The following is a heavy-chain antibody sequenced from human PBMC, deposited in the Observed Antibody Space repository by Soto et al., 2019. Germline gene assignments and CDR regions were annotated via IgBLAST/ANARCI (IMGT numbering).Heavy chain of an antibody. CDR3: ARDFATSFDP. Sequence: EVQLVESGGGLAQPGGSLRLSCTASGFTFDSYSMDWVRQAPGKGLEWVSYINSGGTSMFSADSVKGRFTISRDNGRNLLYLPLHNLRAEDTAVYYCARDFATSFDPWGQGALVTVSS. V-gene: IGHV3-48*01. CDR1: GFTFDSYS. J-gene: IGHJ5*02. D-gene: IGHD3-3*01. CDR2: INSGGTSM.